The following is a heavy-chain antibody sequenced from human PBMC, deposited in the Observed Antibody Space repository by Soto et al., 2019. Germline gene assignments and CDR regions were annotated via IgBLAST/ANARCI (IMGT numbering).Heavy chain of an antibody. D-gene: IGHD5-12*01. CDR2: IWYDGSKT. J-gene: IGHJ4*02. V-gene: IGHV3-33*01. Sequence: QVQLVESGGGVVQPGRSLRLSCAASGFTFSNYGMHWVRQAPGKGLEWVAVIWYDGSKTYYEDAVKGRFTISRDDSKNPLVLQMNSLRAADTAVYYCAGDSGVVAPTFDYWGQGTRVTVSS. CDR1: GFTFSNYG. CDR3: AGDSGVVAPTFDY.